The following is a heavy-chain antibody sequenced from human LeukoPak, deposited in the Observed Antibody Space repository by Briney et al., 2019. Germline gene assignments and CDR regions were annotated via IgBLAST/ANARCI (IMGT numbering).Heavy chain of an antibody. D-gene: IGHD1-14*01. V-gene: IGHV3-48*02. CDR1: GVTFSSYG. Sequence: GGSLRLSCAASGVTFSSYGMNWVRQAPGKGLEWVSYIISIIGTIYYAESLKGRVTISRHNDKNSLYLQMNSLRDEDTAVYYCARDGLGIALWGQGTMVTVSS. J-gene: IGHJ3*01. CDR3: ARDGLGIAL. CDR2: IISIIGTI.